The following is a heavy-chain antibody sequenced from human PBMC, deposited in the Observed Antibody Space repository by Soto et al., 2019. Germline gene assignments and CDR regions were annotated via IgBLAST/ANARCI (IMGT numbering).Heavy chain of an antibody. CDR3: ARGDRGGSGSPASYYYSGVDV. Sequence: DVQLLESGGDLVQPGGSLRLSCAASGFTFSSYAMSWVRQAPGKGLEWVSSVSAGGDMTYYSDSVKGRFTISRDNSNNALLLQMNSLRAEDTALYYCARGDRGGSGSPASYYYSGVDVWGQGTTVTVSS. CDR1: GFTFSSYA. D-gene: IGHD3-10*01. J-gene: IGHJ6*02. V-gene: IGHV3-23*01. CDR2: VSAGGDMT.